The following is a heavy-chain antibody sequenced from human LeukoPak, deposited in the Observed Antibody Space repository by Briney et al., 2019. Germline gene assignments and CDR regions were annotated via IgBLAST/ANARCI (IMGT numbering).Heavy chain of an antibody. Sequence: GGTLRLSRAASGFTFSSYGMSWVRQAPGKGLEWVSAISGSGGSTYYADSVKGRFTISRDNSKNTLYLQMNSLRAEDTAVYYCARGSPMLRGRPFDYWGQGTLVTVSS. J-gene: IGHJ4*02. D-gene: IGHD3-10*01. CDR1: GFTFSSYG. V-gene: IGHV3-23*01. CDR3: ARGSPMLRGRPFDY. CDR2: ISGSGGST.